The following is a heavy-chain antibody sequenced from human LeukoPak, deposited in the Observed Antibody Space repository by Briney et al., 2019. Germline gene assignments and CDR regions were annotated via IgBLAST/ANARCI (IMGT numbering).Heavy chain of an antibody. CDR2: ISGSGGTA. V-gene: IGHV3-23*01. CDR1: GFTFNNYA. Sequence: GGSLRLSCVASGFTFNNYAMNWVRRAPGKGLEWVSLISGSGGTAYYADSVKGRFSISRDKSKNTVFLQMNSLRDDDTALYFCAKSSGYSDYAWFDSWGQGTLVTVSS. J-gene: IGHJ5*01. D-gene: IGHD4-11*01. CDR3: AKSSGYSDYAWFDS.